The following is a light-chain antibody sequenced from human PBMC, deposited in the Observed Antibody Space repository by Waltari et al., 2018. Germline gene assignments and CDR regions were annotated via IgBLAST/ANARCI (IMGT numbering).Light chain of an antibody. V-gene: IGLV7-43*01. CDR1: TGAVNSGSP. CDR3: LLYYGGPWL. Sequence: QTVVTQEPSLTVSPGRPVTPNCSSSTGAVNSGSPPAWFQQKPGQAPRSLVYATTKTHSWTPARFSGSLLGDKAALTLSGVQPEDEAVYYCLLYYGGPWLFGGGTKVTVL. CDR2: ATT. J-gene: IGLJ3*02.